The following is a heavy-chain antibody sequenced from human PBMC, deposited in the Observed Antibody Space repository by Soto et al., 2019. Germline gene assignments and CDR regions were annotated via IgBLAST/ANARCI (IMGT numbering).Heavy chain of an antibody. J-gene: IGHJ6*03. CDR3: ARRARPDFYYMDV. D-gene: IGHD6-6*01. CDR2: ISAYNGNT. CDR1: GYTFTSYG. V-gene: IGHV1-18*03. Sequence: PVKVSCKASGYTFTSYGISWERQTPGQGLEWMGWISAYNGNTYYANSVQGRFTISRDNSKNTVYLQMGSLRPEDMAVYYCARRARPDFYYMDVWGKGTTVTVSS.